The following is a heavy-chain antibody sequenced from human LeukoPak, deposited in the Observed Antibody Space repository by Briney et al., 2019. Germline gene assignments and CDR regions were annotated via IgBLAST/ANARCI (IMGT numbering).Heavy chain of an antibody. CDR1: GASATDYY. J-gene: IGHJ5*02. Sequence: LQTLSLTCTVSGASATDYYWSWIRQSPGKGLGWISYIHHSGNSDYNPSLRSRVTTSLDTSKNQFSLNLISVTAADTAVYYCTRGHWGLQSWSQGTLVTVSS. V-gene: IGHV4-59*02. CDR2: IHHSGNS. D-gene: IGHD7-27*01. CDR3: TRGHWGLQS.